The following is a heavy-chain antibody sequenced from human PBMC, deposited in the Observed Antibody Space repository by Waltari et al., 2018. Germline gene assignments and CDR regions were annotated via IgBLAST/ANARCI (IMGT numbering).Heavy chain of an antibody. Sequence: QVQLQESGPGLVKPSETLSLTCTVSGGSISSYYWSWIRQPAGKGLGWIGRIYTSGSTNYSPSLKSRVTMSVDTSKNQFSLKLSSVTAADTAVYYCARAYDFWSGYNQGFDPWGQGTLVTVSS. J-gene: IGHJ5*02. V-gene: IGHV4-4*07. D-gene: IGHD3-3*01. CDR3: ARAYDFWSGYNQGFDP. CDR2: IYTSGST. CDR1: GGSISSYY.